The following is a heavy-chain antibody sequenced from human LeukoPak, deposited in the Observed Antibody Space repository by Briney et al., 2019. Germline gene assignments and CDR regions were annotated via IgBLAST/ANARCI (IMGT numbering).Heavy chain of an antibody. CDR2: IYYSGST. CDR3: ARGRGAYYDFWSGYQEHLNWFDP. Sequence: PSETLSLTCTVSGGSISGYYWSWIRQPPGKGLEWIGYIYYSGSTNYNPSLKSRVTISVDTSKNQFSLKLSSVTAADTAVYYCARGRGAYYDFWSGYQEHLNWFDPWGQGTLVTVSS. CDR1: GGSISGYY. V-gene: IGHV4-59*01. J-gene: IGHJ5*02. D-gene: IGHD3-3*01.